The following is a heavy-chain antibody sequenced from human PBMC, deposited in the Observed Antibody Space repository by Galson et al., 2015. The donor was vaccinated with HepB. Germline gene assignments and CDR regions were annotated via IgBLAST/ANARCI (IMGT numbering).Heavy chain of an antibody. Sequence: SLRLSCAASGFTVSSNYMSWVRQAPGKGLEWVSVIYSGGSTYYADSVKGRFTISRDNSKNTLYLQMNSLRAEDTAVYYCATPNPTYYYDSSGSHTFDYWGQGTLVTVSS. V-gene: IGHV3-66*02. CDR2: IYSGGST. CDR3: ATPNPTYYYDSSGSHTFDY. J-gene: IGHJ4*02. CDR1: GFTVSSNY. D-gene: IGHD3-22*01.